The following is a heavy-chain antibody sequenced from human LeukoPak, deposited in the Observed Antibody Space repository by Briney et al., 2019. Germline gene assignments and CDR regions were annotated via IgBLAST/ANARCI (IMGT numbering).Heavy chain of an antibody. CDR1: GFTFSSYS. Sequence: GGSLRLSCAASGFTFSSYSMNWVRQAPGKGLEWVSYISSSSSTIYYADSVKGRFTISRDNAKNSLYLQMNSLRAEDTAVYYCARGRGNWNPDGAFDIWGQGTMVTVSS. V-gene: IGHV3-48*04. CDR3: ARGRGNWNPDGAFDI. J-gene: IGHJ3*02. CDR2: ISSSSSTI. D-gene: IGHD1-20*01.